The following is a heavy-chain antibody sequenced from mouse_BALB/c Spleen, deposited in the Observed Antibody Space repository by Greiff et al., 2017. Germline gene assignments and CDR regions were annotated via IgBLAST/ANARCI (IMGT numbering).Heavy chain of an antibody. D-gene: IGHD2-14*01. Sequence: EVKVVESGGGLVKPGGSLKLSCAASGFAFSSYDMSWVRQTPEKRLEWVAYISSGGGSTYYPDTVKGRFTISRDNAKNTLYLQMSSLKSEDTAMYYCARHHYRYESYAMDYWGQGTSVTVSS. J-gene: IGHJ4*01. V-gene: IGHV5-12-1*01. CDR3: ARHHYRYESYAMDY. CDR2: ISSGGGST. CDR1: GFAFSSYD.